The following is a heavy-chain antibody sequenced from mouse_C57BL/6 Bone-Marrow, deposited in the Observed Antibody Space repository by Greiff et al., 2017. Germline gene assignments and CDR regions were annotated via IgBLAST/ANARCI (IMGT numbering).Heavy chain of an antibody. CDR1: GYAFSSSW. J-gene: IGHJ1*03. D-gene: IGHD1-1*01. Sequence: QVQLKQSGPELVKPGASVKISCKASGYAFSSSWMNWVKQRPGKGLEWIGRIYPGDGDTNYNGKFKGKATLTADKSSSTAYMQLSSLTSEDSAVYFCARSEITPVVYWYFDVWGTGTTVTVSS. V-gene: IGHV1-82*01. CDR3: ARSEITPVVYWYFDV. CDR2: IYPGDGDT.